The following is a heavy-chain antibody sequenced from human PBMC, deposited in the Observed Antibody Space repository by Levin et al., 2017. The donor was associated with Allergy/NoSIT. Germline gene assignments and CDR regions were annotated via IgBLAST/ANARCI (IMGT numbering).Heavy chain of an antibody. CDR3: TRDGGIMGATPLGDC. Sequence: GGSLRLSCAASGFTFSNYGMHWVRQAPGKGLQWVAFISYDGINKDYTDSAQGRFTISRDNSKNTLFLQMNSLRAEDTAVYYCTRDGGIMGATPLGDCWGQGPLVTVSS. J-gene: IGHJ4*02. D-gene: IGHD1-26*01. CDR1: GFTFSNYG. CDR2: ISYDGINK. V-gene: IGHV3-33*05.